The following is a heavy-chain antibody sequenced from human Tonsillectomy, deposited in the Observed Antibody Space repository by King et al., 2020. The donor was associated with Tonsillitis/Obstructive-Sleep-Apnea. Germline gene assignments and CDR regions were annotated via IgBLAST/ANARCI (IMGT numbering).Heavy chain of an antibody. CDR3: AREVPYCSSTSCYGGNDY. V-gene: IGHV3-64*01. Sequence: VQLVESGGGLVQPGGSLRLSCAASGFTFSSYAMHWVRQAPGKGLEYVSAISSNGGSTYYANSVKGRFTISRDNSKNTLYLQMGSLRAEDMAVYHCAREVPYCSSTSCYGGNDYWGQGTLVTVSS. J-gene: IGHJ4*02. CDR2: ISSNGGST. CDR1: GFTFSSYA. D-gene: IGHD2-2*01.